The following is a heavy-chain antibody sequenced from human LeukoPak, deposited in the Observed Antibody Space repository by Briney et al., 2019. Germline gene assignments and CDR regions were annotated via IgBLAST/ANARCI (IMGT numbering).Heavy chain of an antibody. D-gene: IGHD6-13*01. CDR3: AKDSYDSSTRSYYFDY. V-gene: IGHV3-30*02. Sequence: GGSLRLSCAASGFTFSSYGMHWVRQAPGEGLEWVAFIRYDGSNKYYADSVKGRFTISRDNSKNTLYLQMISLRAEDTAVYYCAKDSYDSSTRSYYFDYWGQGTLVTVSS. CDR1: GFTFSSYG. CDR2: IRYDGSNK. J-gene: IGHJ4*02.